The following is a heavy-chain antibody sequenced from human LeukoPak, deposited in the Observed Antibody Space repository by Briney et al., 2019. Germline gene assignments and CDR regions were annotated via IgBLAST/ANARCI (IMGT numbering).Heavy chain of an antibody. D-gene: IGHD1-26*01. CDR2: IIPIFGIA. J-gene: IGHJ4*02. V-gene: IGHV1-69*04. CDR3: AIGTLIVGATSPFDY. CDR1: GGTFSSYA. Sequence: SVKVSCKASGGTFSSYAISWVRQAPGQGLEWMGRIIPIFGIANYAQKFQGRVTITADKSTSTAYMELSSLRSEDTAVYYCAIGTLIVGATSPFDYWGQGTLSPSPQ.